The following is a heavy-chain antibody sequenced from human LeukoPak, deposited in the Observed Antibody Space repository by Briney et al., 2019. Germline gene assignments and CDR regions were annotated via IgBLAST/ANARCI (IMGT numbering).Heavy chain of an antibody. CDR2: IITILGIA. Sequence: SVNVSCKASRGTFSSYAISWVRQAPGQGREWMGRIITILGIANYAQKFQGRVTITADKSTSTAYMELSSLRSEDTAVYYCAREEPRYCSGGSCYPYYYYYYMDVWGKGTTVTVSS. CDR1: RGTFSSYA. D-gene: IGHD2-15*01. V-gene: IGHV1-69*04. CDR3: AREEPRYCSGGSCYPYYYYYYMDV. J-gene: IGHJ6*03.